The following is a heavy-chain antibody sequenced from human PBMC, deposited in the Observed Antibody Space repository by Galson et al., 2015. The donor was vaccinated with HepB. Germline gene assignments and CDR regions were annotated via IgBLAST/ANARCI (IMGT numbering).Heavy chain of an antibody. CDR2: IRSKAYGGTT. D-gene: IGHD3-22*01. J-gene: IGHJ1*01. V-gene: IGHV3-49*03. Sequence: SLRLSCAASGFTFGDYAMSWFRQAPGKGLEWVGFIRSKAYGGTTEYAASVKGRFTISRDDSKSIAYLQMNSLKTKDTAVYYCSRGYYYDSSGYYYVGYFQHWGQGTLVTVSS. CDR3: SRGYYYDSSGYYYVGYFQH. CDR1: GFTFGDYA.